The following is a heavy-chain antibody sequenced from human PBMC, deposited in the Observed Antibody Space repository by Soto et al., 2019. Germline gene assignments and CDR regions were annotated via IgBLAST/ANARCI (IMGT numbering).Heavy chain of an antibody. J-gene: IGHJ3*02. CDR3: ARVIVVVVAATPFDAFDI. CDR1: GGSISSGGYY. CDR2: IYYSGST. D-gene: IGHD2-15*01. Sequence: QVQLQESGPGLVKPSQTLSLTCTVSGGSISSGGYYWSWIRQHPGKGLEWIGYIYYSGSTYYNPSLKSRVTISVDTSKNPFSLKLSSVTAADTAVYYCARVIVVVVAATPFDAFDIWGQGTMVTVSS. V-gene: IGHV4-31*03.